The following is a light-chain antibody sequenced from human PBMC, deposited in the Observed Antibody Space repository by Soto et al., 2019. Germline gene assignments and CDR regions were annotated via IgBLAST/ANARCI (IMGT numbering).Light chain of an antibody. CDR3: QQSHNSFT. V-gene: IGKV3-20*01. CDR2: AAS. Sequence: EIVMTQSPGTLSLSPGERATLSCRASQSVSSSYLAWYQHKPGQAPRLLIYAASIRATGIPDRFSGSGSGTDFALTISRLEPEDFAIYYWQQSHNSFTFGQGTRLEIK. J-gene: IGKJ5*01. CDR1: QSVSSSY.